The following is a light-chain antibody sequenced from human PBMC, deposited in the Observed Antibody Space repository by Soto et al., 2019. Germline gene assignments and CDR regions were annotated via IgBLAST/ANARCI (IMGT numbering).Light chain of an antibody. V-gene: IGKV3D-15*01. Sequence: EIVLTQSPGTLSLSPGERATLSCRASQSVDSYLVWYQQKPGQAPRLLIFGASNRATGIPDRFSGSGSGTEFTLTISSLQSEDFAVYYCQQYNNWPPWTFGQGTKVDIK. CDR3: QQYNNWPPWT. CDR2: GAS. J-gene: IGKJ1*01. CDR1: QSVDSY.